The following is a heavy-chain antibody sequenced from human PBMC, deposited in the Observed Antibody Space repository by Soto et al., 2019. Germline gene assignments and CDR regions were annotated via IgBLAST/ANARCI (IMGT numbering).Heavy chain of an antibody. Sequence: ASVKVSCKASGYTFTSYAMHWVRQAPGQRLEWMGWINAGNGNTKYSQKFQGRVTITRDTSASTAYMELSSLRSEDTAVYYCARYLLELWFGEFNPYYYYGMDVWGQGTTVTVSS. J-gene: IGHJ6*02. CDR1: GYTFTSYA. CDR2: INAGNGNT. D-gene: IGHD3-10*01. V-gene: IGHV1-3*01. CDR3: ARYLLELWFGEFNPYYYYGMDV.